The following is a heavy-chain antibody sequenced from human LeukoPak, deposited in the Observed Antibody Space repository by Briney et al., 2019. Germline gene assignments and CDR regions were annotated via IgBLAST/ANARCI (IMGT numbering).Heavy chain of an antibody. D-gene: IGHD3-10*01. J-gene: IGHJ4*02. CDR3: ARDLRITMVRGAQSYDY. V-gene: IGHV3-23*01. CDR1: GFTFSSYA. Sequence: GGSLRLSCAASGFTFSSYAMSWVRQAPGKGLEWVSAISGSGGSTYYADSVKGRFTISRDNAKNSLYLQMNSLRAEDTAVYYCARDLRITMVRGAQSYDYWGQGTLVTVSS. CDR2: ISGSGGST.